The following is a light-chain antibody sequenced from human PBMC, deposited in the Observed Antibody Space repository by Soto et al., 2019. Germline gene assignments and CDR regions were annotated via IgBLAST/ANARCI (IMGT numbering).Light chain of an antibody. CDR2: AAS. Sequence: ALQMTQSPSSLSASVGDRVTNTCRASQGMRNDLGWYQQKPGKAPKLLIYAASALQNGVPSRFSGRGSRTEFTLPISRLQPEDFATYYCLQDYTYPLTFGGGTKVEIK. J-gene: IGKJ4*01. CDR1: QGMRND. V-gene: IGKV1-6*01. CDR3: LQDYTYPLT.